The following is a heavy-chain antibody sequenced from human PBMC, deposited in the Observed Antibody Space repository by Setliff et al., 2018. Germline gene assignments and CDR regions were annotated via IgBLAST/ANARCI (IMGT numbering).Heavy chain of an antibody. CDR3: ARIAEYDTLDI. Sequence: GESLKISCAASGFNFFSYAMHWVRQAPGKGLEYVSAISSNGGRLSYANSVKGRFTISRDVSTNTLYLQMGSLRVEDTAVYYCARIAEYDTLDIWGQGTMVTVSS. CDR2: ISSNGGRL. V-gene: IGHV3-64*01. CDR1: GFNFFSYA. J-gene: IGHJ3*02.